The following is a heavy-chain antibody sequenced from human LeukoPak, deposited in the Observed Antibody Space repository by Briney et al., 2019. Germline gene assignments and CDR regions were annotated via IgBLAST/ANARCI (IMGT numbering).Heavy chain of an antibody. D-gene: IGHD4-23*01. Sequence: SETLSLTCTVSGGSISSGSYYWSWIRQPAGKGLEWIGRIYTSGSTNYNPSLKSRVTISVDTSKNQFSLRLSSVTAADTAVYYCARGTTVVTRADYYYYMDVWGKGTTVTVSS. CDR1: GGSISSGSYY. CDR2: IYTSGST. CDR3: ARGTTVVTRADYYYYMDV. V-gene: IGHV4-61*02. J-gene: IGHJ6*03.